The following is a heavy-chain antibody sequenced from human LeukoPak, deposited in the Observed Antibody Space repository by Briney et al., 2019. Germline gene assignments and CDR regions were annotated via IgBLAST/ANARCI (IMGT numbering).Heavy chain of an antibody. CDR1: GYFISSGSY. CDR3: AREGGGTPWE. Sequence: SETLSLTCTVSGYFISSGSYWGWIRQPPGKGLEWIGSIYHSGSSYYNASLKSRVTISVDTSKNQFSLKLSSVTAADTAVYYCAREGGGTPWEWGQGTLVTVSS. D-gene: IGHD1-26*01. V-gene: IGHV4-38-2*02. CDR2: IYHSGSS. J-gene: IGHJ4*02.